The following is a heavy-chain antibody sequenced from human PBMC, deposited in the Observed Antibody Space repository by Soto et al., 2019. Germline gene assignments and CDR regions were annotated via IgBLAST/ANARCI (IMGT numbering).Heavy chain of an antibody. V-gene: IGHV4-39*01. CDR2: IYYSWST. D-gene: IGHD3-10*01. CDR1: VGSISSSSYY. J-gene: IGHJ4*02. Sequence: SETLSLTCTVSVGSISSSSYYCGWIRQPPGKGLEWIGSIYYSWSTYYNPSLKSRVTISVDTSKNQFSLKLSSVTAADTAVYYCALRRYYYGSGSYSPIDYWGQGTLVTVS. CDR3: ALRRYYYGSGSYSPIDY.